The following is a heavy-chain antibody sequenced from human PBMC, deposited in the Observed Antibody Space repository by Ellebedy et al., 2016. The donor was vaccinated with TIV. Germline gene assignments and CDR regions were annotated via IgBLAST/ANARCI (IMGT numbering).Heavy chain of an antibody. D-gene: IGHD3-16*02. CDR1: GFTFSDHR. CDR2: ISHAGDTT. CDR3: ARDTSGLSY. J-gene: IGHJ4*02. V-gene: IGHV3-74*01. Sequence: GESLKISCVASGFTFSDHRMHWVRQAPGRGLVWVSSISHAGDTTRYADFVKGRFSISRDNAKNTLYLQMNSLTVEDTAVYYCARDTSGLSYWGQGTLVTVSS.